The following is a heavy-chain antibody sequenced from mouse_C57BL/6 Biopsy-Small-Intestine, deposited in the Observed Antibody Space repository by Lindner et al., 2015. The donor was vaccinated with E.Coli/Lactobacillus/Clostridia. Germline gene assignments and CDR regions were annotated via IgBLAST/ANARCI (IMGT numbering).Heavy chain of an antibody. CDR3: ARPTVVEGGFAY. V-gene: IGHV5-17*01. J-gene: IGHJ3*01. CDR2: ISSGSSTI. CDR1: GFTFSDYG. D-gene: IGHD1-1*01. Sequence: VQLQESGGGLVRPGGSLKLSCAASGFTFSDYGMHWVRQAPEKGLEWVAYISSGSSTIYYADTVKGRFTISRDNAKNTLFLQMTSLRSEDTAMYYCARPTVVEGGFAYWGQGTLVTVSA.